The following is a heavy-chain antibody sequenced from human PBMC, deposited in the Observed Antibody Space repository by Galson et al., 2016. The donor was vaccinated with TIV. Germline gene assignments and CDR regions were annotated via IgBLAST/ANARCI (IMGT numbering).Heavy chain of an antibody. D-gene: IGHD3-3*01. CDR1: GYTLSSYS. Sequence: SVKVSCKASGYTLSSYSISWVRQAPGQGLEWLGWISGYNGNKNYAQKFQGRVTMTTDTSTSTAYMELRSLRSDDTAVNYCARVPTKTFDFWSGYDNSFCMDVWGKGTTVIVSS. V-gene: IGHV1-18*01. J-gene: IGHJ6*03. CDR2: ISGYNGNK. CDR3: ARVPTKTFDFWSGYDNSFCMDV.